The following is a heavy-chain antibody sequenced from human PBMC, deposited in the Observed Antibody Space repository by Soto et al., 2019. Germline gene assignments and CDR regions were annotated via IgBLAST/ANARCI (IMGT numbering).Heavy chain of an antibody. D-gene: IGHD1-26*01. V-gene: IGHV3-23*01. CDR1: GFTFSSYA. CDR2: ISGSGGST. Sequence: HPGGSLRLSCAASGFTFSSYAMSWVRQAPGKGLEWVSAISGSGGSTYYADSVKGRFTISRDNSKNTLYLQMNSLRAEDTAVYYCAKIEVVGATDTYYYMDGWGKGTTVTVSS. J-gene: IGHJ6*03. CDR3: AKIEVVGATDTYYYMDG.